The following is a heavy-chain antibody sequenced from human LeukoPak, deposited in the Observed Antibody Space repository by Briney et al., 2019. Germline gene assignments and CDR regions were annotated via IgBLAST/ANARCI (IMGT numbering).Heavy chain of an antibody. Sequence: GGSLRLSCAASGFTFSSYGMHWVRQAPGKGLEWVAVIWYDGSNKYYADSVKGRFTISRDNSKSTLYLQMNSLRAEDTAVYYCAREVGVPAALTYYYYGMDVWGQGTTVTVSS. J-gene: IGHJ6*02. CDR1: GFTFSSYG. CDR2: IWYDGSNK. CDR3: AREVGVPAALTYYYYGMDV. D-gene: IGHD2-2*01. V-gene: IGHV3-33*01.